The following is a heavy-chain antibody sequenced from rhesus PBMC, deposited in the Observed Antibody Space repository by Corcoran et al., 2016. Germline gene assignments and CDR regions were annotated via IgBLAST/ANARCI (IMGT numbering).Heavy chain of an antibody. CDR3: ARALAGTVRGAFDF. Sequence: QVQLQESGPGLVKPSETLSLTCAVSGGSISSSNWWSWIRQPPGKGLEWIGGIYSNSESTNYNPSLKNRVTSSKDTSKNQFSVKLTSVTAADTAVYYCARALAGTVRGAFDFWGQGLRVTVSS. V-gene: IGHV4S12*01. J-gene: IGHJ3*01. D-gene: IGHD5-24*01. CDR1: GGSISSSNW. CDR2: IYSNSEST.